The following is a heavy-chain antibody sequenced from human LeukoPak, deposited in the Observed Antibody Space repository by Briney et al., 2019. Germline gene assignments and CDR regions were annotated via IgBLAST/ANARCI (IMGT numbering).Heavy chain of an antibody. Sequence: TGGSLRLSGAGTGFTFSGFAMSWVSRNPGKGLEWVSGISGSGDNTLYADSVKGRFTISRDNSKNTLYLEMNSLRAEDTAIYYCAKMKGHPLPKFYMDVWGQGTTVTVSS. CDR3: AKMKGHPLPKFYMDV. D-gene: IGHD2/OR15-2a*01. CDR2: ISGSGDNT. J-gene: IGHJ6*01. V-gene: IGHV3-23*01. CDR1: GFTFSGFA.